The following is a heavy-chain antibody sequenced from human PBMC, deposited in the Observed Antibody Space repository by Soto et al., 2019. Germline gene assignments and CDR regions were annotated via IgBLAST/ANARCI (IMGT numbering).Heavy chain of an antibody. D-gene: IGHD3-22*01. V-gene: IGHV1-2*04. CDR3: ARGVVVVQYYYYGIYV. Sequence: ASVKVSCKASGYTFTGYYMHWVRQAPGQGLEWMGWINPNSGGTNYAQKFQGWVTMTRDTSIGTAYMELSRLRSDDTAVYYCARGVVVVQYYYYGIYVWGQGTTVTVSS. CDR1: GYTFTGYY. CDR2: INPNSGGT. J-gene: IGHJ6*02.